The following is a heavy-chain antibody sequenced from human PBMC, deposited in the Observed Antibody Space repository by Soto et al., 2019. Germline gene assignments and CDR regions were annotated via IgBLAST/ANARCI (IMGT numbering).Heavy chain of an antibody. CDR1: GYTFTDYY. D-gene: IGHD3-10*01. V-gene: IGHV1-46*03. CDR3: GRDTRGSGSRFDY. CDR2: IDASGGST. J-gene: IGHJ4*02. Sequence: QVQLVQSGAEVKKPGASVKVSCKASGYTFTDYYMHWVRQAPGQGLEWMGIIDASGGSTTYAQKVQGTVTMTRDTATSTVYIELSRLRSEDTAVYYCGRDTRGSGSRFDYWGQGTLVTVSS.